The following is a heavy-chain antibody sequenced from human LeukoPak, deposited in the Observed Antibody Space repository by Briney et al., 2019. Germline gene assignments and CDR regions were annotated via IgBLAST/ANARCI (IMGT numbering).Heavy chain of an antibody. V-gene: IGHV1-18*01. Sequence: ASVKVSCKASGYTFTSYGISWVQQAPGQGLEWMGWISAYNGNTNYAQKLQGRVTMTTDTSTSTAYMELRSLRSDDTAVYYCASPGPRYSSSPVTRGAFDIWGQGTMVTVSS. CDR2: ISAYNGNT. J-gene: IGHJ3*02. CDR3: ASPGPRYSSSPVTRGAFDI. CDR1: GYTFTSYG. D-gene: IGHD6-13*01.